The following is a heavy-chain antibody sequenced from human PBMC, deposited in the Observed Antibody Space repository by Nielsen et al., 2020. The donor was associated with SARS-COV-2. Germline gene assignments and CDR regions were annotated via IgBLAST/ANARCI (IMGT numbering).Heavy chain of an antibody. CDR1: GYTFTSYG. J-gene: IGHJ2*01. CDR3: ARGHSDSTGYLGFWDFDL. V-gene: IGHV1-18*04. Sequence: ASVKVSCKASGYTFTSYGLSWVRQAPGQGLEWMGWISAYNGNTNFAQKLQGRVTMTTDTSTNTAYMDLRSLRSDDTAVYYCARGHSDSTGYLGFWDFDLWGRGTLVTVSS. CDR2: ISAYNGNT. D-gene: IGHD3-22*01.